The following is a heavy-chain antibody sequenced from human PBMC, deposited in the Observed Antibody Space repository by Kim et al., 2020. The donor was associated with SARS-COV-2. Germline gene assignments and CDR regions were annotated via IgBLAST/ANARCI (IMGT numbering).Heavy chain of an antibody. CDR3: ARGGTPGYGMDV. Sequence: TNYAQKVQGRVTMTRDTSITTAYMELSRLRFDDTAVYFCARGGTPGYGMDVWGQGTMVTVSS. V-gene: IGHV1-2*02. J-gene: IGHJ6*02. CDR2: T.